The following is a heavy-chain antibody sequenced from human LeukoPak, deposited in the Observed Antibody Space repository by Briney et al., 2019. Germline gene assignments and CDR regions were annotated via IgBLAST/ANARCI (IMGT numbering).Heavy chain of an antibody. CDR1: GFTFSSYS. CDR2: ISSSSSYI. J-gene: IGHJ3*02. CDR3: ARVLGYWNSDLDAFDI. D-gene: IGHD1-7*01. Sequence: GGSLRLSCAASGFTFSSYSMNWVRQAPGKGLEWGSSISSSSSYIYYADSVKGRFTISRDNAKNSLYLQMNSLRAEDTAVYYCARVLGYWNSDLDAFDIWGQGTMVPVSS. V-gene: IGHV3-21*01.